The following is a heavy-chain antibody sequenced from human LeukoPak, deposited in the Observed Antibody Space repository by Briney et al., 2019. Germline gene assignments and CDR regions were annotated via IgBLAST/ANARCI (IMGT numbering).Heavy chain of an antibody. CDR2: IRRKTDGETT. V-gene: IGHV3-15*01. D-gene: IGHD3-10*01. J-gene: IGHJ4*02. CDR3: AKVTRVRGVRGVSIAY. CDR1: GFTFSNVW. Sequence: GGSLRLSCAASGFTFSNVWMSWVRQVPGKGLEWVDRIRRKTDGETTDHAAPVKGRFTISRDDSKNTLYLQMNSLKTEDTAVYYCAKVTRVRGVRGVSIAYWGQGTLVTVSS.